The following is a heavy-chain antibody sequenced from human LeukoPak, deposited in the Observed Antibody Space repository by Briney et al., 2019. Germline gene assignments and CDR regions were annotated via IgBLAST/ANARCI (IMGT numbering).Heavy chain of an antibody. CDR1: GYTFTSYY. J-gene: IGHJ4*02. V-gene: IGHV1-46*01. CDR3: AHGWLSQPFDY. CDR2: INPSGGST. Sequence: ASVTVSCTASGYTFTSYYMHWVRQAPGQGLEWMGIINPSGGSTSYAQKFQGRVTITADESTSTAYMELSSLRSEDTAVYYCAHGWLSQPFDYWGQGTLVTVSS. D-gene: IGHD3-9*01.